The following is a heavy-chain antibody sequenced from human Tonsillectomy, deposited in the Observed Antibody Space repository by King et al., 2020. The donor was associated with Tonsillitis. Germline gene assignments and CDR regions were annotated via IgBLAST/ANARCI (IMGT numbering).Heavy chain of an antibody. CDR1: GGSISSYY. J-gene: IGHJ6*02. D-gene: IGHD3-3*01. CDR2: IYTIGST. V-gene: IGHV4-4*07. Sequence: QLQESGPGLVKPSETLSLTCTVSGGSISSYYWSWIRQPAGKGLEWIGRIYTIGSTNYNPSLNGRVTMSVDTSKNQFSLKRSSVTAADTAVYYCAGDCGFWSGYYLYYGMDVWGQGTTVTVSS. CDR3: AGDCGFWSGYYLYYGMDV.